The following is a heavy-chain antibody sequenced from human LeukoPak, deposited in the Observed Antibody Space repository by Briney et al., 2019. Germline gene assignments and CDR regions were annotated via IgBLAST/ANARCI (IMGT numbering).Heavy chain of an antibody. Sequence: GASVKVSCKASNYTFTNYPISWVRQAPGQGLEWMGMIYPRDGSTSYAQKFQGRVTVTRDTSTSTVHMELSGLRSEDTAVYYCARDQEGFDYWGQGTLVTVSS. CDR1: NYTFTNYP. CDR3: ARDQEGFDY. J-gene: IGHJ4*02. V-gene: IGHV1-46*01. CDR2: IYPRDGST.